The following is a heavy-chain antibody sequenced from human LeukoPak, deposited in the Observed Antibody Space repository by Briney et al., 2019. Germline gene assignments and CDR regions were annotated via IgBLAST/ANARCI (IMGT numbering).Heavy chain of an antibody. V-gene: IGHV4-39*07. J-gene: IGHJ3*02. Sequence: SETLSLTYTVSSGSISTSNYYWGWVRQPPGKALEWIGNIFYSGSTYYSPSLKSRVTISVDTSKNQFSLKLSSVTAADTAVYYCARVHTYYDILTGYYKGDAFDIWGQGTMVTVSS. D-gene: IGHD3-9*01. CDR3: ARVHTYYDILTGYYKGDAFDI. CDR1: SGSISTSNYY. CDR2: IFYSGST.